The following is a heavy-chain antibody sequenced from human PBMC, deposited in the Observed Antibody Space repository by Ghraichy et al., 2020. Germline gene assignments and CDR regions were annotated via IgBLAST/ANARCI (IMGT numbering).Heavy chain of an antibody. Sequence: ASVKVSCKVSGYTFTDFYIHWVRQAPGQGLEWMGCMNPDSGNTIYAQKFQGRVTMTENTSTDTAYMELSSLRSEDTAVYYCATVSGGLAQYYYGMDVWGQGTTVTVSS. CDR2: MNPDSGNT. CDR3: ATVSGGLAQYYYGMDV. J-gene: IGHJ6*02. CDR1: GYTFTDFY. V-gene: IGHV1-24*01. D-gene: IGHD3-10*01.